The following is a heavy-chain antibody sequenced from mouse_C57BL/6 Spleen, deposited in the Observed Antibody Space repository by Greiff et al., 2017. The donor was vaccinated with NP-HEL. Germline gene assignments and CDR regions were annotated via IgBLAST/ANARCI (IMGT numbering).Heavy chain of an antibody. CDR3: AFYYYGSRGYFDV. CDR1: GFNIKDYY. CDR2: IDPEDGET. D-gene: IGHD1-1*01. J-gene: IGHJ1*03. V-gene: IGHV14-2*01. Sequence: DVKLVESGAELVKPGASVKLSCTASGFNIKDYYMHWVKQRTEQGLEWIGRIDPEDGETKYAPKFQGKATITADTSSNTAYLQLSSLTSEDTAVYYCAFYYYGSRGYFDVWGTGTTVTVSS.